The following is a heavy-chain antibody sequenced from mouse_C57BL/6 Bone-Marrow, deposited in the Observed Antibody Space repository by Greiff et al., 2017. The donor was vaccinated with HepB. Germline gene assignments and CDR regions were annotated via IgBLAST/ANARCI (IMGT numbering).Heavy chain of an antibody. CDR2: ISSGSSTI. D-gene: IGHD2-2*01. Sequence: EVQLQQSGGGLVKPGGSLKLSCAASGFTFSDYGMHWVRQAPEKGLEWVAYISSGSSTIYYADTVKGRFTISRDNAKNTLFLQMTSLRSEDTAMYYCARPGGYDWFAYWGQGTLVTVSA. CDR1: GFTFSDYG. J-gene: IGHJ3*01. V-gene: IGHV5-17*01. CDR3: ARPGGYDWFAY.